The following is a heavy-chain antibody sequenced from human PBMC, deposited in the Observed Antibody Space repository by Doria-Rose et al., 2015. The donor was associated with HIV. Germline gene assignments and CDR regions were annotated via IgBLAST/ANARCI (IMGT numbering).Heavy chain of an antibody. J-gene: IGHJ4*02. Sequence: QVQLQESGPRLVKPSETLSLTCIVSSDSIRNSDFYWGWIRQPPGKGPEWIGGIYHGGSTYYSPSLKSRVSISINMSKNQLSLNVHSVTAADTAVYYCARDSQFYNDRSRSYHQYYFDYWGQGTLVTVSS. CDR1: SDSIRNSDFY. V-gene: IGHV4-39*07. D-gene: IGHD3-22*01. CDR2: IYHGGST. CDR3: ARDSQFYNDRSRSYHQYYFDY.